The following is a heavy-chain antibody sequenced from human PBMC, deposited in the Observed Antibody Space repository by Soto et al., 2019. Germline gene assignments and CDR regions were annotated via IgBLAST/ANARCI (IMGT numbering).Heavy chain of an antibody. Sequence: ASVKVSCKASGYTFTTYDISWVRQAPGQGLEWMGRISTYNGNTNYPQSLQGRLTMTTDTSTTTAYMELRSLRSDDTVVYYRARDPYHVLMVNAPNLYGMDVWGQGTTVTVSS. D-gene: IGHD2-8*01. V-gene: IGHV1-18*01. J-gene: IGHJ6*02. CDR2: ISTYNGNT. CDR1: GYTFTTYD. CDR3: ARDPYHVLMVNAPNLYGMDV.